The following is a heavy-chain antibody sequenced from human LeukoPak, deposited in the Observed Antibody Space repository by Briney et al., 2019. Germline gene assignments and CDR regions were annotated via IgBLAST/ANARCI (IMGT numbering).Heavy chain of an antibody. CDR1: GGSISNYY. D-gene: IGHD3-10*01. CDR2: IYFSGST. V-gene: IGHV4-59*01. CDR3: ARDRFALYDY. J-gene: IGHJ4*02. Sequence: SETLSLTCTVSGGSISNYYWSWIRQPPGKGLEWIGSIYFSGSTNYRPSLKSRVTISVDTSNNQFSLRLSSVTAADTAVYYCARDRFALYDYWGQGTLVTVSS.